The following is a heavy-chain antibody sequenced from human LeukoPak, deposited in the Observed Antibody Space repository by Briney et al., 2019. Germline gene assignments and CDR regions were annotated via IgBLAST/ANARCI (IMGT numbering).Heavy chain of an antibody. J-gene: IGHJ3*02. V-gene: IGHV4-39*01. CDR2: IFYSGST. D-gene: IGHD3-10*01. CDR3: ASGVGEFFPDAFNI. Sequence: SETLSLTCTVSGVSISSGSYYWGWFRQPPGKGLEWIGSIFYSGSTYYNPSLKSRVTLAVDTSKNQISLKLSSVTAADTAVYYCASGVGEFFPDAFNIWGQGTMVGVFS. CDR1: GVSISSGSYY.